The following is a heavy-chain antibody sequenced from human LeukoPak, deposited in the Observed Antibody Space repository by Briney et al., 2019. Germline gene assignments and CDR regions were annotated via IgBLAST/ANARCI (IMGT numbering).Heavy chain of an antibody. J-gene: IGHJ3*02. CDR1: GYSFTTYW. V-gene: IGHV5-51*01. Sequence: GGSLKISCKGSGYSFTTYWIGWVRQMPGKGLEWMGIIYPGDSDTRYSPSFQGQVTISADKSISTAYLQWSSLQASDTAMYYCARLNADTAMVMDAFDIWGQGTMVTVSS. D-gene: IGHD5-18*01. CDR3: ARLNADTAMVMDAFDI. CDR2: IYPGDSDT.